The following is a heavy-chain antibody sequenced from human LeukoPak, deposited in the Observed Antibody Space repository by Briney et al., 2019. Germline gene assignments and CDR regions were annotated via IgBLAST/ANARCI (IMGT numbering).Heavy chain of an antibody. J-gene: IGHJ1*01. CDR3: AREAKDYYDSSGYAQYFQH. D-gene: IGHD3-22*01. CDR2: IIPIFGTA. V-gene: IGHV1-69*13. Sequence: SVKVSCKASGYTFTSYGISWVRQAPGQGLEWMGGIIPIFGTANYAQKFQGRVTITADESTSTAYMELSSLRSEDTAVYYCAREAKDYYDSSGYAQYFQHWGQGTLVTVSS. CDR1: GYTFTSYG.